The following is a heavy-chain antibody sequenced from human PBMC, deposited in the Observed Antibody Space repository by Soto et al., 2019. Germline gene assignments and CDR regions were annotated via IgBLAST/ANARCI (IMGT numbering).Heavy chain of an antibody. CDR2: ISYDGNIK. CDR1: GFTFSSHS. V-gene: IGHV3-30-3*01. D-gene: IGHD3-10*01. J-gene: IGHJ4*02. Sequence: QVQLVESGGGVVQPGMSLRLSCAASGFTFSSHSIQWVRQAPGKGLEWVAVISYDGNIKYYADSVRGRFTISRDNSKNTLYLQMNSLRPEGTAVYYCAREWSTSGALDYWGQGTLVIVSS. CDR3: AREWSTSGALDY.